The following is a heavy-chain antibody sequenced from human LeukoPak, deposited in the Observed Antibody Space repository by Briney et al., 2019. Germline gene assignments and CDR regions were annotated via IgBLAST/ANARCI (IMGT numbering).Heavy chain of an antibody. V-gene: IGHV3-66*01. J-gene: IGHJ4*02. Sequence: GGSLRLSCAASGFTVSSNYMSWVRQAPGKGLEWVSVIYSGGSTYYADSAKGRFTISRDNSKNTLYLQMNSLRAEDTAVYYCARAGVAGSYGDPPDYWGQGTLVTVSS. D-gene: IGHD4-17*01. CDR2: IYSGGST. CDR3: ARAGVAGSYGDPPDY. CDR1: GFTVSSNY.